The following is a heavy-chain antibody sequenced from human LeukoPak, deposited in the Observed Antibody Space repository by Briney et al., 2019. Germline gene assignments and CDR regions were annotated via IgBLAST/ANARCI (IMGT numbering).Heavy chain of an antibody. V-gene: IGHV4-4*07. J-gene: IGHJ6*02. CDR3: GAVAATTYYYGMDV. D-gene: IGHD2-15*01. CDR2: IYTSGST. CDR1: GDSISSYF. Sequence: SETLSLTCTVSGDSISSYFWSWIRQPAGKGLEWIGRMYSSGRIYTSGSTNYNPSLKSRVTMSVDTSKNQFSLKLSSVTAADTAVYYCGAVAATTYYYGMDVWGQGTTVTVSS.